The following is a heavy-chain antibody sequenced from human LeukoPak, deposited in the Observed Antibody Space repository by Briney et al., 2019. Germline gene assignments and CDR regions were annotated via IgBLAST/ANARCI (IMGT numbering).Heavy chain of an antibody. Sequence: HAGRSLRLSCAASGFTFSNYGMHWVRQAPGKGLEWVTLISYDGSNKYYADSVKGRFTISRDNSKNTLYLQMNSLRAEDTAVYYXXXXXXPHDFWSGLVDYWGQGTLVTVSS. CDR1: GFTFSNYG. CDR3: XXXXXPHDFWSGLVDY. CDR2: ISYDGSNK. J-gene: IGHJ4*02. D-gene: IGHD3-3*01. V-gene: IGHV3-30*03.